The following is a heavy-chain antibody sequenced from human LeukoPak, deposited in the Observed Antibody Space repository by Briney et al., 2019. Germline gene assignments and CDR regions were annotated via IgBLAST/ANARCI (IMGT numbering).Heavy chain of an antibody. CDR2: ISSSGSTI. Sequence: PGGSLRLSCAASGFTFSDYYMSWVRHAPGKGLEWVSYISSSGSTIYYAHSVKGRFTISRDNAKNSLYLQMNSLRAEDTAVYYCARIGGYDYGGVYYYYGMDVWGQGTTVTVSS. J-gene: IGHJ6*02. V-gene: IGHV3-11*01. CDR1: GFTFSDYY. CDR3: ARIGGYDYGGVYYYYGMDV. D-gene: IGHD5-12*01.